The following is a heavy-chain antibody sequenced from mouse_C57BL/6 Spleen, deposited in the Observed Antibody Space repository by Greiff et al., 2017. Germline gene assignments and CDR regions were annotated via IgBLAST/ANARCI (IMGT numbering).Heavy chain of an antibody. CDR1: GYSITSGYY. V-gene: IGHV3-6*01. D-gene: IGHD2-5*01. CDR2: ISYDGSN. Sequence: EVKLQESGPGLVKPSQSLSLTCSVTGYSITSGYYWNWIRQFPGKKLEWMGYISYDGSNNYNPSLKNRISITRDKSKNQFFLKFNSVTTENTATYYCARDKSNYCYFDVWGTGTTVTVSS. J-gene: IGHJ1*03. CDR3: ARDKSNYCYFDV.